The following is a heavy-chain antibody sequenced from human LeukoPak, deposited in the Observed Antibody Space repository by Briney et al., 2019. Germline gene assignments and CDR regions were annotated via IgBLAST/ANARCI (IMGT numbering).Heavy chain of an antibody. V-gene: IGHV1-69*13. D-gene: IGHD6-13*01. J-gene: IGHJ4*02. CDR3: ARNIAAGTTYFDY. CDR1: GGTFSKYT. Sequence: SVKVSCKASGGTFSKYTISWVRQRPGQGLEWMGGITPLFGTANYAQKFQGRVTITADESASTAYMELSSLRSEDTAVYYCARNIAAGTTYFDYWGQGTLVTVSS. CDR2: ITPLFGTA.